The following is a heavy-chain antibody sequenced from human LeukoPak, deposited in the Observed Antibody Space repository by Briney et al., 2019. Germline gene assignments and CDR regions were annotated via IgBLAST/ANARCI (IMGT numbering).Heavy chain of an antibody. CDR2: IFPIFGTA. CDR3: ARDRGSYGLGRMDV. D-gene: IGHD5-18*01. Sequence: GSSVRVSCKASGGAFSSYAISWVRQAPGQGLEWMGGIFPIFGTANYAQKFQGRVTITADKSTSTAYMELSSLRSEDTAVYYCARDRGSYGLGRMDVWGKGTTVTVSS. CDR1: GGAFSSYA. J-gene: IGHJ6*04. V-gene: IGHV1-69*06.